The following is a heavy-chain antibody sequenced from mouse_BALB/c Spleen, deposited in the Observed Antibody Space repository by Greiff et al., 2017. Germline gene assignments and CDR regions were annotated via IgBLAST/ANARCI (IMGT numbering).Heavy chain of an antibody. Sequence: EVQGVESGGGLVKPGGSLKLSCAASGFAFSSYDMSWVRQTPEKRLEWVAYISSGGGSTYYPDTVKGRFTISRDKTKNTLYLQMSSLKSEDTAMYYCGKRLLWKYFDDWGAGTTVTVSA. J-gene: IGHJ1*01. D-gene: IGHD1-1*02. CDR2: ISSGGGST. CDR3: GKRLLWKYFDD. V-gene: IGHV5-12-1*01. CDR1: GFAFSSYD.